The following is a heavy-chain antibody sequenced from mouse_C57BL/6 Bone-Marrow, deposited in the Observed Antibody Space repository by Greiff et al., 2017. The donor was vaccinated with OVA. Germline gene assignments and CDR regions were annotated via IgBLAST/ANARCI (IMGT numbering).Heavy chain of an antibody. CDR3: TRRVASYYGSSYWYFDV. CDR2: IDPETGGT. CDR1: GYTFTDYE. J-gene: IGHJ1*03. Sequence: VQLQQSGAELVRPGASVTLSCKASGYTFTDYEMHWVKQTPVHGLEWIGAIDPETGGTAYNQKFKGKAILTADKSSSTAYMELRSLTSEDSAVYYCTRRVASYYGSSYWYFDVWGTGTTVTVSS. D-gene: IGHD1-1*01. V-gene: IGHV1-15*01.